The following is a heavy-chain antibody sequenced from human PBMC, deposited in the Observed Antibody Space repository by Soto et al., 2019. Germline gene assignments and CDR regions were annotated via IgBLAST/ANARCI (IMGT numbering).Heavy chain of an antibody. J-gene: IGHJ6*02. D-gene: IGHD1-26*01. CDR3: AKVNSGSYYYYGMDV. CDR1: GFTFSSYA. CDR2: ISGSGGST. Sequence: GGSLRLSCAASGFTFSSYAMSRVRQAPGKGLEWVSAISGSGGSTYYADSVKGRFTISRDNSKNTLYLQMNSLRAEDTAVYYCAKVNSGSYYYYGMDVWGQGTTVTVSS. V-gene: IGHV3-23*01.